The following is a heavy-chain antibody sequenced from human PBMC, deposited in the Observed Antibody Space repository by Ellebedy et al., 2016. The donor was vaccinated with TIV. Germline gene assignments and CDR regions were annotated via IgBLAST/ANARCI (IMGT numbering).Heavy chain of an antibody. CDR3: TCLQLGIADYFDY. D-gene: IGHD6-13*01. Sequence: ASVKVSCKASGYTFTKYYVHWVRQAPGQGLEWMGMINPSGGRTSYAQKFQGRVTMTRDTSTCTVDMELNSLRSEDTAVYYCTCLQLGIADYFDYWGQGALVTVSS. V-gene: IGHV1-46*01. CDR2: INPSGGRT. J-gene: IGHJ4*02. CDR1: GYTFTKYY.